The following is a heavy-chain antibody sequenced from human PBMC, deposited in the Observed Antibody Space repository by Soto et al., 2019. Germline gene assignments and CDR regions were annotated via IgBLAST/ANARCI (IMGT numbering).Heavy chain of an antibody. J-gene: IGHJ4*02. Sequence: QVQLQESGPGLVKPSETLSLTCTVSGGSISSYYWSWIRQPPGKGLEWIGYIYYSGSTNYNPSLTSRVTRSVDTSKNQFSLKLSSVTAADTAVYYCARRSSSWYTPYFDYWGQGTLVTVSS. D-gene: IGHD6-13*01. V-gene: IGHV4-59*08. CDR1: GGSISSYY. CDR2: IYYSGST. CDR3: ARRSSSWYTPYFDY.